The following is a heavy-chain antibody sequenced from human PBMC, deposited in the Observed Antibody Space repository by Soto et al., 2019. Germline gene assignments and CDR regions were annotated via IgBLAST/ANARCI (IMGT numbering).Heavy chain of an antibody. Sequence: QVQLQQWGAGLLKPSETLSLTCAVYGGSFSGYYWSWIRQPPGKGLEWIGEINHSRSTNYNPSLKSRDTISVDTSKNPFSLKLSSVTAADTAVYYCARVTGRNYYGMDGWGQGTTVTVSS. J-gene: IGHJ6*02. CDR3: ARVTGRNYYGMDG. CDR2: INHSRST. V-gene: IGHV4-34*01. CDR1: GGSFSGYY.